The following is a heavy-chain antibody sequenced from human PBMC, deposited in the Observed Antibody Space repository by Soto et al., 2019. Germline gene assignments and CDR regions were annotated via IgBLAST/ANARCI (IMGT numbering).Heavy chain of an antibody. CDR1: GYSFTTHW. D-gene: IGHD3-9*01. Sequence: EVQLVPSGAEVKKPGESLKISCKASGYSFTTHWIGWVRQMPGKGLDWVGFVYPGDSETRYSPSFHGQVTISADMSISTAYLQWSNLTASDTAMYYCAPQPRRPDWGFDYWGQGTLVTVSS. V-gene: IGHV5-51*01. J-gene: IGHJ4*02. CDR3: APQPRRPDWGFDY. CDR2: VYPGDSET.